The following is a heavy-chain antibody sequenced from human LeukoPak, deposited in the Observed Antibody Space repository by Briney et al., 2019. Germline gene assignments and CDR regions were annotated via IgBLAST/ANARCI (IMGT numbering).Heavy chain of an antibody. CDR3: ARLGSSGWYRSCYFDY. V-gene: IGHV1-2*02. J-gene: IGHJ4*02. CDR1: GYTFTGYY. Sequence: GASVKVSCKASGYTFTGYYMHWVRQAPGQGLEWMGWINPNSGGTNYAQKFQGKVTMTRDTSISTAYMELSRLRSDDTAVYYCARLGSSGWYRSCYFDYWGQGTLVTVSS. CDR2: INPNSGGT. D-gene: IGHD6-19*01.